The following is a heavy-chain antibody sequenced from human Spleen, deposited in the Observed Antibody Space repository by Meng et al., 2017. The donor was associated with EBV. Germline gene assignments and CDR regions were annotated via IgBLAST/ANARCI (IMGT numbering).Heavy chain of an antibody. D-gene: IGHD1-26*01. CDR3: ARDLSGRFDP. Sequence: QVMLVGSGGGVAQPGRSLSLSCAASGFTFSGYGMFWVRQAPGKGPEWVAILPSDGGNTHYSDSVKGRFTISRDNSKKTLYLQMNSLRAEDTAMYYCARDLSGRFDPWGRGTLVTVSS. CDR2: LPSDGGNT. J-gene: IGHJ5*02. CDR1: GFTFSGYG. V-gene: IGHV3-30*03.